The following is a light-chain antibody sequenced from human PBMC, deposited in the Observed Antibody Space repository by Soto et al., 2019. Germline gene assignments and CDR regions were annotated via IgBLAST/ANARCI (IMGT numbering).Light chain of an antibody. Sequence: DIQMTQSPSSLSASVGDRVTITCRASQDISNFLVWFQQKPGKVPNLLIYGASTLQSRVPSRFSGSGSGTDFTLTISSLQREDVATYFCQRYNSAPFTFGPRNTVYIK. V-gene: IGKV1-27*01. CDR2: GAS. CDR3: QRYNSAPFT. J-gene: IGKJ3*01. CDR1: QDISNF.